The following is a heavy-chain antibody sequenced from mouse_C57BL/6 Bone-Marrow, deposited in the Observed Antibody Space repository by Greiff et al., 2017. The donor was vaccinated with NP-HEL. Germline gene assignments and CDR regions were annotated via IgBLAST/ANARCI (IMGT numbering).Heavy chain of an antibody. CDR3: ARFPIYGNYVDWYFDV. J-gene: IGHJ1*03. Sequence: EVQLQQSGPVLVKPGASVKMSCKASGYTFTDYYMNWVKQSHGKSLEWIGVINPYNGGTSYNQKFKGKATLTVDKSSSTAYMELNSLTSEDSAVYYCARFPIYGNYVDWYFDVWGTGTTVTVSS. V-gene: IGHV1-19*01. D-gene: IGHD2-1*01. CDR1: GYTFTDYY. CDR2: INPYNGGT.